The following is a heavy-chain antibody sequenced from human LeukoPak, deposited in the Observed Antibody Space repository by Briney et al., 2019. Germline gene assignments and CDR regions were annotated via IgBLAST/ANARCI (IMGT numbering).Heavy chain of an antibody. CDR3: ARDDSSGYYYGFWFDP. J-gene: IGHJ5*02. CDR2: ISYDGSNK. Sequence: GGSLRLSCAASGFTFSSYAMHWVRQAPGKGLEWVAVISYDGSNKDYADSVKGRFTISRDNSKNTLYLQMNSLRAEDTAVYYCARDDSSGYYYGFWFDPWGQGTLVTVSS. D-gene: IGHD3-22*01. V-gene: IGHV3-30-3*01. CDR1: GFTFSSYA.